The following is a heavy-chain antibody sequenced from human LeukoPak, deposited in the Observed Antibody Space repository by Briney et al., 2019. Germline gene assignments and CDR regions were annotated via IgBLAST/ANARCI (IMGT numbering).Heavy chain of an antibody. Sequence: PGGSLRLSCAASGFTFGPYGMNWVRQAPGKGLEWVAFISYDGRNEHYVDSVKGRFTISRDNSKNTLYLQMYSLRAEDTAVYYCAKYSSSSNYYYGMDVWGQGTTVTVSS. CDR2: ISYDGRNE. D-gene: IGHD6-13*01. CDR3: AKYSSSSNYYYGMDV. CDR1: GFTFGPYG. V-gene: IGHV3-30*18. J-gene: IGHJ6*02.